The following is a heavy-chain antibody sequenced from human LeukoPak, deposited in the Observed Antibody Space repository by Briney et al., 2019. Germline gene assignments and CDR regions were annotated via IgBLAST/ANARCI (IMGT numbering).Heavy chain of an antibody. J-gene: IGHJ5*02. V-gene: IGHV4-30-2*01. CDR3: AKNGQSGFSFDP. Sequence: SETLSLTCTVSGGSISSGGYYWSWIRQPPGKGLEWIGYIYHSGSTYYNPSLKSRVTVSVDRSKNQFSLKVKSVTAADTAVYYCAKNGQSGFSFDPWGQGTLVTVSS. CDR2: IYHSGST. D-gene: IGHD3-3*01. CDR1: GGSISSGGYY.